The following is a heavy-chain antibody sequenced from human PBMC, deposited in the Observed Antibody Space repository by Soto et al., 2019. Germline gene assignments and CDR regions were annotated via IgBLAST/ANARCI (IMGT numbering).Heavy chain of an antibody. D-gene: IGHD2-2*01. CDR1: GFTFNSYW. CDR3: AKICSSTSCYARPDHYYYYGMDV. CDR2: IKQDGSEK. J-gene: IGHJ6*02. V-gene: IGHV3-7*05. Sequence: GSLRLSCAASGFTFNSYWMSWVRQAPGKGLEWVANIKQDGSEKYYVDSVKGRFTISRDNAKNSLYLQMNSLRAEDTAVYYCAKICSSTSCYARPDHYYYYGMDVWGQGTTVTVSS.